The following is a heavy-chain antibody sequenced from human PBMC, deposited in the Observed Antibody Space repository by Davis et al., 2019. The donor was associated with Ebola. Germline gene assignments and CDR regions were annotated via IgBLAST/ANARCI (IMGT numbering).Heavy chain of an antibody. D-gene: IGHD3-10*01. V-gene: IGHV1-69*13. CDR3: ARGVHSWFDP. J-gene: IGHJ5*02. Sequence: AASVKVSCKASGGTFSSYAISWVRQAPGQGLEWMGGIIPIFGTANYAQKFQGRVTITADESTSTAYMGLSSLRSEDTAVYYCARGVHSWFDPWGQGTLVTVSS. CDR2: IIPIFGTA. CDR1: GGTFSSYA.